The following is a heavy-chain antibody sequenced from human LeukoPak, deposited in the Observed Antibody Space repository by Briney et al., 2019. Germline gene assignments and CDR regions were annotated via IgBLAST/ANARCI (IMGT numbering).Heavy chain of an antibody. D-gene: IGHD3-9*01. CDR1: GFTFSSYW. V-gene: IGHV3-7*03. J-gene: IGHJ4*02. CDR2: IKQDGSEK. CDR3: ARLYYDILTGYYDYFDY. Sequence: GGSPRLSCAASGFTFSSYWMSWVRQAPGKGLEWVANIKQDGSEKYYVDSVKGRFTISRDNAKNSLYLQMNSLRAEDTAVYYCARLYYDILTGYYDYFDYWGQGTLVTVSS.